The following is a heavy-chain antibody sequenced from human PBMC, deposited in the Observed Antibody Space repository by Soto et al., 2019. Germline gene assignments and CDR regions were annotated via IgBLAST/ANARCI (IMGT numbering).Heavy chain of an antibody. CDR1: GFTFSGSA. CDR2: IRSKANSYAT. Sequence: PGGSLRLSCAASGFTFSGSAMHWVRQASGKGLEWVGRIRSKANSYATAYAASVKGRFTISRDDSKNTAYLQMNSLKTEDTAVYYCTRRYSGKLLDRDYWGQGTLVTVSS. J-gene: IGHJ4*02. D-gene: IGHD1-26*01. V-gene: IGHV3-73*01. CDR3: TRRYSGKLLDRDY.